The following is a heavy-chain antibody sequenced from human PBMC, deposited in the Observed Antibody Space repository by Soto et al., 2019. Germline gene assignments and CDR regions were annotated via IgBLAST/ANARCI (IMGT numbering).Heavy chain of an antibody. J-gene: IGHJ6*02. CDR1: GGSFRGYY. CDR3: ARGSRVKIPAATGRDYYYHGLDV. CDR2: INHRGSA. Sequence: TSETLSLTCAVYGGSFRGYYWSWIRQPPGKGLEWIGEINHRGSANYNPSVKSRVTISVDTSKNQFSLKLNSVTAADTAMYYCARGSRVKIPAATGRDYYYHGLDVWAQGTAVTVSS. D-gene: IGHD1-26*01. V-gene: IGHV4-34*01.